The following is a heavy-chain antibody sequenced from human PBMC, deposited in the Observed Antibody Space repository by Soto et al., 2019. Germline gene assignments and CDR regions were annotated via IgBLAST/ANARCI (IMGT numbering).Heavy chain of an antibody. CDR1: GYTFTSYA. Sequence: ASVKVSCKASGYTFTSYAMHWVRQAPGQRLEWMGWINAGNGNTKYSQKFQGRVTITRDTSASTAYMELSSLRSEDTAVYYCARGQYYYYGMDVWGQGTTVTVSS. CDR2: INAGNGNT. CDR3: ARGQYYYYGMDV. V-gene: IGHV1-3*01. J-gene: IGHJ6*02.